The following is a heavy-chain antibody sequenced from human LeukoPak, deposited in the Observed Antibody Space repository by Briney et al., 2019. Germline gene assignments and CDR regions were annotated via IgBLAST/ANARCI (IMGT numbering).Heavy chain of an antibody. J-gene: IGHJ4*02. Sequence: SGGSLRLSCAASGFTFSNYAMSWVRQAPGKGLEWVSAISDDGGDTKYAESVKGRFTISRDNSRNRLYLQMNSLRVEDTAMYYCGRDWKLDYWGQGILVTVSS. CDR1: GFTFSNYA. V-gene: IGHV3-23*01. CDR3: GRDWKLDY. CDR2: ISDDGGDT. D-gene: IGHD1-1*01.